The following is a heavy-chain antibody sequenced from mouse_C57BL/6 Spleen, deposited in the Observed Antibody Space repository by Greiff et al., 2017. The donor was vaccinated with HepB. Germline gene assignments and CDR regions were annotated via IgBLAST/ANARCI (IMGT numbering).Heavy chain of an antibody. J-gene: IGHJ1*03. V-gene: IGHV1-22*01. CDR1: GYTFTDYN. Sequence: VQLQQSGPELVKPGASVKMSCKASGYTFTDYNMHWVKQSHGKSLEWIGYINPNNGGTSYNQKFKGKATLTVNKSSSTAYMELRSLTSEDSAVYYCAREGDYEWYFDVWGTGTTVTVSS. D-gene: IGHD2-4*01. CDR3: AREGDYEWYFDV. CDR2: INPNNGGT.